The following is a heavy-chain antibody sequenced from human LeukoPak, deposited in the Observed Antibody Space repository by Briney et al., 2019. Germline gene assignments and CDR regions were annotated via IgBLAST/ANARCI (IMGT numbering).Heavy chain of an antibody. CDR1: GGSISSSSYY. Sequence: PPETLSLTCTVSGGSISSSSYYWGWIRQPPGKGLEWIGTIYYSGSTYYNPSLKSRVTISVDTSKNQFSLKLRSVTAADTAVYYCATGYTSNCPYNWGQGTLVTVSS. CDR3: ATGYTSNCPYN. J-gene: IGHJ4*02. V-gene: IGHV4-39*01. CDR2: IYYSGST. D-gene: IGHD6-13*01.